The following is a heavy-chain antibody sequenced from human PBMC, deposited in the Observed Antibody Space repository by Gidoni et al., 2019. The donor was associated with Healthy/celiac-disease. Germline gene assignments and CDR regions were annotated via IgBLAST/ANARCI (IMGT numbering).Heavy chain of an antibody. D-gene: IGHD3-9*01. CDR3: ATGAEYFDWLLGSFDL. Sequence: EVQLLESGGGLVQPGGYLRLSCAASGFTFSSDAMSWVRQAPGKGLEWVSAISGSGGSTYYADSVKGRFTISRDNSKHTLCLQMNRLRAEDTAVYYCATGAEYFDWLLGSFDLWGRGTLVTVSS. J-gene: IGHJ2*01. CDR2: ISGSGGST. CDR1: GFTFSSDA. V-gene: IGHV3-23*01.